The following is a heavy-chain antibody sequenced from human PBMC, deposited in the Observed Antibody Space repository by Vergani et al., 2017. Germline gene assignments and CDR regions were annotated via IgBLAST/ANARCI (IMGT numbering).Heavy chain of an antibody. J-gene: IGHJ1*01. V-gene: IGHV3-23*01. D-gene: IGHD1-1*01. CDR1: GFTFIMHA. CDR3: ATKSLGTPGCQIGYFRE. CDR2: LSASDRRT. Sequence: EVQLLESGGDLVQPGGSLRLSCAASGFTFIMHAMSWVRQAPGKGLEWVSTLSASDRRTHYADSVKGRFTISRHISKNTLYLQMNSLRTEDTAVYYCATKSLGTPGCQIGYFREWGQGTLVPVS.